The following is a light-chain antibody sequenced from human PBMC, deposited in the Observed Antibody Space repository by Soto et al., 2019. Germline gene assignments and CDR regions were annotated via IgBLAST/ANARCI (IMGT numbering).Light chain of an antibody. Sequence: QSALTQPASVSGSPGQSITISCTGTSSDVGYYNYVSWYQQHPGKVPKLMIYEVSNRPSGVSNRFSGSKSGNTASLTISGLQAEDEAEYYCSSWDDSLRVWVFGGGTKLTVL. CDR2: EVS. CDR1: SSDVGYYNY. V-gene: IGLV2-14*01. J-gene: IGLJ3*02. CDR3: SSWDDSLRVWV.